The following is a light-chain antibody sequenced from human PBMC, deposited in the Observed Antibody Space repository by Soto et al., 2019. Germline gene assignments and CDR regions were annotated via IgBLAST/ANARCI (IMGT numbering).Light chain of an antibody. Sequence: QLVLTQSPSASASLGASVKLTCTLSIGYTNYAIAWHQHQPEKGPRYLMKVNSDGSHSRGGGVPDRFSGSSSGAERYLTISSLQSEDEADYYCQTQRGFGGGTKLTVL. CDR2: VNSDGSH. CDR3: QTQRG. CDR1: IGYTNYA. J-gene: IGLJ2*01. V-gene: IGLV4-69*01.